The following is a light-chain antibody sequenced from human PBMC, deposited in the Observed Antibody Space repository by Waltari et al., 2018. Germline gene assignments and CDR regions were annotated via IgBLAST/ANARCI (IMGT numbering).Light chain of an antibody. J-gene: IGLJ3*02. CDR3: GTWDSSLSVLV. CDR1: SSK. Sequence: QSVLTQPPSVSAAPGQQVTISCSGSSSKLLIYDKIKRPSGIPDRFSGSKSGTSATLGITGLQTGDEADYYCGTWDSSLSVLVFGGGTNLTVL. CDR2: DKI. V-gene: IGLV1-51*01.